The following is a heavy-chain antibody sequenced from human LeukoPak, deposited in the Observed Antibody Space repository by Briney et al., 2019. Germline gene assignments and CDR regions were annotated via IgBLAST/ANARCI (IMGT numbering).Heavy chain of an antibody. CDR2: ISSSSSYI. J-gene: IGHJ6*02. Sequence: GGPLRLSCAASGFTFSSYSMNWVRQAPGKGLEWVSSISSSSSYIYYADSVKGRFTISRDNAKNSLYLQMNSLRAEDTAVYYCASSTYYYDSSGYYKYYYYGMDVWGQGTTVTVSS. CDR3: ASSTYYYDSSGYYKYYYYGMDV. V-gene: IGHV3-21*01. CDR1: GFTFSSYS. D-gene: IGHD3-22*01.